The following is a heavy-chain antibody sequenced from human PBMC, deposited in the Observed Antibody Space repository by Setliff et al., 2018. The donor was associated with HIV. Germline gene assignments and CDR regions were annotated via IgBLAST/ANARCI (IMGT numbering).Heavy chain of an antibody. CDR1: GGSFSGYY. D-gene: IGHD3-22*01. J-gene: IGHJ6*03. CDR2: INHSGST. Sequence: ASETLSLTCAVYGGSFSGYYWSWIRQPPGKGLEWIGEINHSGSTNYNPSLKSRVTISVDTSKNQFSLKLSSVTAADTAAYYCARVSYDSSGYYIYYYYYMDVWGKGTTVTVSS. CDR3: ARVSYDSSGYYIYYYYYMDV. V-gene: IGHV4-34*01.